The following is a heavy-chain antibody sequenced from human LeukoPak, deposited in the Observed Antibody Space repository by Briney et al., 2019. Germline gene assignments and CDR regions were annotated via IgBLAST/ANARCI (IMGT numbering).Heavy chain of an antibody. D-gene: IGHD3-22*01. Sequence: PSQTLSLTCAVYGGSFNDYYWSWIRHPPGKWLEWIVEINHSGSTNYNPSLKSRVTISVDTSKNQFSLKLSSVTAADTAVYYCTSRNYYDSSGYYYFDYWGRGTLVTVSS. CDR2: INHSGST. J-gene: IGHJ4*02. V-gene: IGHV4-34*01. CDR1: GGSFNDYY. CDR3: TSRNYYDSSGYYYFDY.